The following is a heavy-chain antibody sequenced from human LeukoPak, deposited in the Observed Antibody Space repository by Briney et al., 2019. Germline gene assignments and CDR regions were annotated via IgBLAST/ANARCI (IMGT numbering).Heavy chain of an antibody. CDR2: IYYSGST. V-gene: IGHV4-59*01. J-gene: IGHJ6*03. CDR1: GGSISSYY. Sequence: PSETLSLTCTVSGGSISSYYWSWIRQPPGKGLEWIGYIYYSGSTNYNPSLKSRVTISVDTSKNQFSLKLSSVTAADTAVYYCARVAAAAGNIYYYYYYMDVWGKGTTVTVSS. D-gene: IGHD6-13*01. CDR3: ARVAAAAGNIYYYYYYMDV.